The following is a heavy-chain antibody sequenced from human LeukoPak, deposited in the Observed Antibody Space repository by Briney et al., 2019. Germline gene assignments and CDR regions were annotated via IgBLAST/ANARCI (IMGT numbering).Heavy chain of an antibody. D-gene: IGHD3-22*01. Sequence: SGGSLRLSCAASGFTFSDSYMSWIRQAPGKGLEWLSYISGNGCKTYYADSVKGRFTISRDNAKNLLHLQMNSLRVEDTALYYCATDYFDTSSVPWGQGTRVTVSS. CDR3: ATDYFDTSSVP. V-gene: IGHV3-11*01. J-gene: IGHJ5*02. CDR2: ISGNGCKT. CDR1: GFTFSDSY.